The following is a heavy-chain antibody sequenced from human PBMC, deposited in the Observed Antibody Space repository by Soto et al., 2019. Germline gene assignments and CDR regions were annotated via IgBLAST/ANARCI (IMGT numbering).Heavy chain of an antibody. Sequence: AGGSLRLSCAASGFTFSSYAMSWVRQAPGKGLEWVSAISGSGGSTYYADSVKGRFTISRDNSKNTLYLQMNSLRAEDTAVYYCAKDLEMATITPFDYWGQGTLVTVSS. CDR2: ISGSGGST. J-gene: IGHJ4*02. CDR3: AKDLEMATITPFDY. D-gene: IGHD5-12*01. CDR1: GFTFSSYA. V-gene: IGHV3-23*01.